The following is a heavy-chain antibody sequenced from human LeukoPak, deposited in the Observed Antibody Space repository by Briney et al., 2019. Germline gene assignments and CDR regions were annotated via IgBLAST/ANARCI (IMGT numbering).Heavy chain of an antibody. CDR2: ISSSSSYI. Sequence: PGGSLRLSCAASGFTFSNYEMNWVRQAPGKGLEWVSSISSSSSYIYYANSVKGRFTISRDNAKNSLYLQMNSLRAVDTAVYYCASMGLDYYYYGMDVWGQGTTVTVSS. D-gene: IGHD4/OR15-4a*01. CDR1: GFTFSNYE. V-gene: IGHV3-21*01. CDR3: ASMGLDYYYYGMDV. J-gene: IGHJ6*02.